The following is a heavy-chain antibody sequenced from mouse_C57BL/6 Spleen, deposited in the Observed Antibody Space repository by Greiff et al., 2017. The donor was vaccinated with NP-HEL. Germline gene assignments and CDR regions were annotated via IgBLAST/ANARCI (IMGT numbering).Heavy chain of an antibody. V-gene: IGHV1-69*01. Sequence: VQLQQPGAELVMPGASVKLSCKASGYTFTSYWMHWVKQRPGQGLEWIGEIDPSDSYTNYNQKFKGKSTLTVDKSSSTAYMQFSSLTSEDSTVYYCARNDGHYYAMDYWGQGTSVTVSS. CDR2: IDPSDSYT. CDR3: ARNDGHYYAMDY. D-gene: IGHD2-12*01. CDR1: GYTFTSYW. J-gene: IGHJ4*01.